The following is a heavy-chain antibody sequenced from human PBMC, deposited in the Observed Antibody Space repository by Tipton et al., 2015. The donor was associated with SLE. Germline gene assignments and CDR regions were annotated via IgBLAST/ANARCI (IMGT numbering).Heavy chain of an antibody. CDR2: INHSGST. Sequence: TLSLTCTVSGGSISSCGYYWSWIRQPPGKGLEWIGEINHSGSTNYNPPLKSRVTISVDTSKNQFSLKLSSVTAADTAVYYCARDRRLELHAFDIWGQGTMVTVSS. V-gene: IGHV4-31*03. CDR3: ARDRRLELHAFDI. CDR1: GGSISSCGYY. D-gene: IGHD1-7*01. J-gene: IGHJ3*02.